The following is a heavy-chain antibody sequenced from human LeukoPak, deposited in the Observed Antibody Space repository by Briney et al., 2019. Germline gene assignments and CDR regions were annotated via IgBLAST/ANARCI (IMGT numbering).Heavy chain of an antibody. CDR3: AKDRLSSTTVTRLVDY. Sequence: GSLRLSCAASGFTFSSYSMNWVRQAPGKGLEWVSYISSSSSTIYYADSVKGRFTISRDNAKNSLYLQMNSLRAEDTAVYYCAKDRLSSTTVTRLVDYWGQGTLVTVSS. J-gene: IGHJ4*02. D-gene: IGHD4-17*01. CDR2: ISSSSSTI. CDR1: GFTFSSYS. V-gene: IGHV3-48*01.